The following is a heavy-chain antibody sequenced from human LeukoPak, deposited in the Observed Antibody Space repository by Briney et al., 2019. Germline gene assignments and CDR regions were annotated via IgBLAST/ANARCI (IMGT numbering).Heavy chain of an antibody. CDR2: IYYSGST. CDR3: ARDPGGGATTFDY. D-gene: IGHD1-26*01. J-gene: IGHJ4*02. Sequence: SETLSLTCTVSGGSISSYYWSWIRKPPGKGLEWIGYIYYSGSTNYNPSLKSRVTISVDTSKNQFSLKLSSVTAADTAVYYCARDPGGGATTFDYWGQGTLVTVSS. CDR1: GGSISSYY. V-gene: IGHV4-59*01.